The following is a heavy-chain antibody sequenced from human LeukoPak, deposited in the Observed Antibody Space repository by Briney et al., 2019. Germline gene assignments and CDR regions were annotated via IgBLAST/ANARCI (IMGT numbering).Heavy chain of an antibody. J-gene: IGHJ4*02. D-gene: IGHD2-21*02. CDR1: GYTLTEIS. V-gene: IGHV1-24*01. CDR2: FDPEDGET. CDR3: ARDHYHKIHSVMVTAPDY. Sequence: ASVKVSCKVSGYTLTEISMHWVRQAPGKGLEWMGGFDPEDGETIYAQKFQGRVTMTEDTSTDTAYMELSSLRSEDTAVYYCARDHYHKIHSVMVTAPDYWGQGTLVIVSS.